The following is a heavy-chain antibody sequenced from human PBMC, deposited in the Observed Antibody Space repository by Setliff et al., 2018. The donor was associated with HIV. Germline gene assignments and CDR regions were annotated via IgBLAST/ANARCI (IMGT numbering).Heavy chain of an antibody. J-gene: IGHJ4*02. V-gene: IGHV1-2*06. D-gene: IGHD3-3*01. CDR2: FNPNSGVT. Sequence: ASVKVSCKASGFIFTDYQIHWVRQAPGRGLEWLGRFNPNSGVTNSPQKFQGRVTMTRDTSINTAYMELSRLTSDDTAFYYCAREPTGDFWSGYSGRGLDYWGQGTLVTVSS. CDR1: GFIFTDYQ. CDR3: AREPTGDFWSGYSGRGLDY.